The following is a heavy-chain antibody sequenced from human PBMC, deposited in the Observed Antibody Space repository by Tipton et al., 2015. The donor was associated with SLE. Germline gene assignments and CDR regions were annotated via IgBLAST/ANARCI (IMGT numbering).Heavy chain of an antibody. CDR3: ARDGMVRGEDY. Sequence: SLRLSCAASGFTFSSYWMHWVRQAPGKGLVWVSRINSDGSSTSYADSVKGRFTISRDNAKNSLYLQMNSLRAEDTAVYYCARDGMVRGEDYWGQGTLVTVSS. J-gene: IGHJ4*02. D-gene: IGHD3-10*01. CDR2: INSDGSST. V-gene: IGHV3-74*01. CDR1: GFTFSSYW.